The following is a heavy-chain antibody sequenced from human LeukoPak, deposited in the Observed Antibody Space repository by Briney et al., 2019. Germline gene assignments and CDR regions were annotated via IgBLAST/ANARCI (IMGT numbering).Heavy chain of an antibody. CDR3: ARAGGGCSSTSCYDY. V-gene: IGHV3-53*01. Sequence: GGSLRLSCAASGFTVSSNYMSWVRQAPGKGLEWVSVIYSGGSTYYADSVKGRFTISRDNSKNTLYLQMNSLRAEDTVVYYCARAGGGCSSTSCYDYWGQGTLVTVSS. J-gene: IGHJ4*02. CDR2: IYSGGST. CDR1: GFTVSSNY. D-gene: IGHD2-2*01.